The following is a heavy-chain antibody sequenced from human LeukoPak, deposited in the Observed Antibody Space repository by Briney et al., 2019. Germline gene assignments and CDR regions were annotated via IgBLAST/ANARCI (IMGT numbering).Heavy chain of an antibody. Sequence: SETLSLTCTVYGGSFSSDYWSWIRQPPGKGLEWIGYIYYIGSTNYNPSLKSRITISVDTSKSHFSLKLSSVTAADTAVYYCARVVGATGSSDYWGQGTLVTVSS. CDR3: ARVVGATGSSDY. CDR1: GGSFSSDY. J-gene: IGHJ4*02. V-gene: IGHV4-59*01. CDR2: IYYIGST. D-gene: IGHD1-26*01.